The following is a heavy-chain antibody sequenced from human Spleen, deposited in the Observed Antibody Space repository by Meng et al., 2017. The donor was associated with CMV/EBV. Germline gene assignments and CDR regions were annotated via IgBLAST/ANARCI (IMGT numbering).Heavy chain of an antibody. J-gene: IGHJ4*02. Sequence: LEQWGAEFLRPSEILSLPCAVYGGSFSGYYWSWLRQPPGKGLEWIGYIYYSGSTHYNPSPKSRVTISVDTSKNQFSLKVSSVTAADTALYYCASGSGYNSGGRFFDSWGQGTLVTVSS. CDR1: GGSFSGYY. D-gene: IGHD5-24*01. V-gene: IGHV4-34*01. CDR3: ASGSGYNSGGRFFDS. CDR2: IYYSGST.